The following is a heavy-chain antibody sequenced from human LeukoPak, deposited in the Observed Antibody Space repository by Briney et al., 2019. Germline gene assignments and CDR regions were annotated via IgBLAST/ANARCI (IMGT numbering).Heavy chain of an antibody. CDR1: GFTFSTYW. J-gene: IGHJ4*02. CDR3: ATDRDNSDWQKRFDS. D-gene: IGHD2-21*02. V-gene: IGHV3-7*01. CDR2: INQDASEI. Sequence: GGSLRLSCAASGFTFSTYWMNWYRQAPGKGLEWVGNINQDASEINYVDSVRGRFTISRDNAKNSLHLQMNSLRAEDTAVHHCATDRDNSDWQKRFDSWGQGTLVTVSS.